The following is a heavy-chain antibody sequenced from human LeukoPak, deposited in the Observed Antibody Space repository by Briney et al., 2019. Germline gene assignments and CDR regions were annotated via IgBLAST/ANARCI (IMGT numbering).Heavy chain of an antibody. D-gene: IGHD2-15*01. CDR1: GYYFNGHY. J-gene: IGHJ5*01. V-gene: IGHV1-2*02. CDR2: INTHSGAP. CDR3: ARVPTALAMVAATQGRNVWFDS. Sequence: ASVKVSCKASGYYFNGHYLYWLRQAPAQGLEWMGWINTHSGAPNYAQKLHGRVTLTRDTSITTAYMELGSLKSDDTAVYYCARVPTALAMVAATQGRNVWFDSWGQGTLVTVSS.